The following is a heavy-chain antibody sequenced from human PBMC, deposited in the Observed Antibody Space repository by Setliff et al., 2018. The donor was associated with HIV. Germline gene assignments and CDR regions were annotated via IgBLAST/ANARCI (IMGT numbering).Heavy chain of an antibody. D-gene: IGHD2-8*01. CDR3: AKDIISRRVSVSGPFDS. CDR2: ISRSSNYI. J-gene: IGHJ4*02. CDR1: GFTFSSYS. V-gene: IGHV3-21*04. Sequence: LRLSCAASGFTFSSYSMNWVRQAPGKGLEWVSSISRSSNYIYYAASVKGRFTISRDNSKSALYLHMTSLRADDTAVYYCAKDIISRRVSVSGPFDSWGKGILVTVSS.